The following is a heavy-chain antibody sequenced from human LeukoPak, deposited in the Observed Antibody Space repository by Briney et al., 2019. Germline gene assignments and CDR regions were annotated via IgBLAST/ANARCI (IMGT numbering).Heavy chain of an antibody. CDR3: AKDQNYDILTGSPRDAFDI. Sequence: GGSLRLSCAASGFTFSSYAMSWVRQAPGKGLEWVSAISGSGGSTYYADSVKGRFTISRDNSKNTLYLQMNSLRAEDTAVYYCAKDQNYDILTGSPRDAFDIWGQGTMVTVSS. D-gene: IGHD3-9*01. V-gene: IGHV3-23*01. CDR2: ISGSGGST. CDR1: GFTFSSYA. J-gene: IGHJ3*02.